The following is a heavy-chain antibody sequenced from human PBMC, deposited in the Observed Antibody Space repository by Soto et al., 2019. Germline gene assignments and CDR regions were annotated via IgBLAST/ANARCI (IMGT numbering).Heavy chain of an antibody. CDR2: IYYIGST. J-gene: IGHJ4*02. Sequence: PSETLSLTGTVSGGSISSNTHYWGWIRQPPGKGLHWIGSIYYIGSTYYAPSLRSRVTISVDTSKNQFSLKLSSVTAADTAMYYCARGTSLWDFDYWGQGTLVTVSS. V-gene: IGHV4-39*01. CDR1: GGSISSNTHY. D-gene: IGHD3-16*01. CDR3: ARGTSLWDFDY.